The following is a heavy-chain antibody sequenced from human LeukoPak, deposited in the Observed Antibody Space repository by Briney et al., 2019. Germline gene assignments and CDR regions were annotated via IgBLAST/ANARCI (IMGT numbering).Heavy chain of an antibody. CDR3: AKGISFDNRE. CDR2: ISGTGVST. J-gene: IGHJ4*02. Sequence: GGSLRLSCAASGFTFSNDAMNWVRQAPGKGLEWVSSISGTGVSTNYADFVKGRFTITRDNSKNTLYLQMNSLRAEDTAVYYCAKGISFDNREGGQGTLVTVSS. V-gene: IGHV3-23*01. CDR1: GFTFSNDA. D-gene: IGHD3-22*01.